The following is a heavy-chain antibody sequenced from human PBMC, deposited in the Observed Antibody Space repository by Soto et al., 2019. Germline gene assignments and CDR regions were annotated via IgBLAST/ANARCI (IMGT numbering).Heavy chain of an antibody. CDR2: IGGSVGYK. D-gene: IGHD3-16*01. Sequence: GGSLILSCSASGLFFSIYAMSWVRQAPGKGLEWVSGIGGSVGYKSYGDSVKGRFTISRDNSKNTLYLQMNSLRAEDTAVYYCAKDGGGYGPYWGQGTLVTVSS. CDR3: AKDGGGYGPY. V-gene: IGHV3-23*01. CDR1: GLFFSIYA. J-gene: IGHJ4*02.